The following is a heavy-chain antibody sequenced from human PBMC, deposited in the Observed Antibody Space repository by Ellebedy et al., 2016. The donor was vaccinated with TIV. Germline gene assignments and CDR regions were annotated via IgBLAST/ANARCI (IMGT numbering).Heavy chain of an antibody. Sequence: PSETLSLTCAASGFTFKNYWMTWVRQAPGKGLEWVASIEDAGTETSSVDSAEGRFIISRDNAKNSLYLRINNPRDEDTAVYYCAKRGSRYWHFDLWGRGTQVIVSS. CDR1: GFTFKNYW. CDR2: IEDAGTET. V-gene: IGHV3-7*03. J-gene: IGHJ2*01. D-gene: IGHD1-1*01. CDR3: AKRGSRYWHFDL.